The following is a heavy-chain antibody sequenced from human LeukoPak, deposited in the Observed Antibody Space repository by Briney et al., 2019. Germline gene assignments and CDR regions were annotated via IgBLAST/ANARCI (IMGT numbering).Heavy chain of an antibody. CDR3: TKTSGGGGHDS. Sequence: SDTLSLACSVSGYSIGTGNDWAWVRQPPGKGLEWIGCVFHSGTHYKSSLTSRATISMDTSANQFSLKLTSMTAADSAFYYCTKTSGGGGHDSWGQGILVTVSS. CDR1: GYSIGTGND. J-gene: IGHJ5*01. V-gene: IGHV4-38-2*01. CDR2: VFHSGT. D-gene: IGHD4-23*01.